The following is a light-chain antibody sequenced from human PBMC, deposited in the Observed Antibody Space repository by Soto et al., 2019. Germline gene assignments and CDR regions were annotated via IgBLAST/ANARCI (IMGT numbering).Light chain of an antibody. Sequence: QSVLTQPPSASGTPGQRVTISCSGSRSNIGSNNVYWYQQLPGTAPKLLIYSNDKRPSGVPDRFSGSKSDTSASLAITGLQSEDEADYYCAAWDDSLNGVYVFGPGTKVTVL. CDR1: RSNIGSNN. CDR3: AAWDDSLNGVYV. J-gene: IGLJ1*01. V-gene: IGLV1-44*01. CDR2: SND.